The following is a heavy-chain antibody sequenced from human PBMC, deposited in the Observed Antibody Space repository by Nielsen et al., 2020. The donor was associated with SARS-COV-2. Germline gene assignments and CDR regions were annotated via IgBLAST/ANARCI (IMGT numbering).Heavy chain of an antibody. J-gene: IGHJ4*02. D-gene: IGHD2-21*01. CDR1: GFTFSNAW. V-gene: IGHV3-7*01. CDR3: ARYSGAY. CDR2: IKQDGSEK. Sequence: GGSLRLSCAASGFTFSNAWMSWVRQAPGKGLEWVANIKQDGSEKYYVDSVKGRFTISRDNAKNSLYLEMNSLRAEDTAVYYCARYSGAYWGQGTLVTVSS.